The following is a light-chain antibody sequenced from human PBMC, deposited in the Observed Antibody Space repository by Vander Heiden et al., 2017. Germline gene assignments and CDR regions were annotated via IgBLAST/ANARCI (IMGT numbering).Light chain of an antibody. J-gene: IGKJ5*01. V-gene: IGKV3-15*01. CDR2: GAS. CDR1: QSVGSH. CDR3: QRDNNWHH. Sequence: EIVLTQSPAPLSVSPGDRATLSCRASQSVGSHLEWYQQKPGQAPRLLIYGASTRATGIPDRCSCSGSGTEFTLTSSSLQFEDFAVYYWQRDNNWHHFGQGTLLEI.